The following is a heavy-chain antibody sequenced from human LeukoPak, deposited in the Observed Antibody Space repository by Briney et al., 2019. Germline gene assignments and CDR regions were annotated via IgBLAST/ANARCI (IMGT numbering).Heavy chain of an antibody. CDR3: VRDPPEREELFDY. CDR1: GFTFSSYW. J-gene: IGHJ4*02. Sequence: GGSLRLSCAASGFTFSSYWMHWVRQAPGKGLVWVSRINGDGSDTSYADSVKGRCTISRDNAKNTLFLQVNSLRAEDTAVYYCVRDPPEREELFDYWGQGTLVTVSS. D-gene: IGHD1-26*01. CDR2: INGDGSDT. V-gene: IGHV3-74*01.